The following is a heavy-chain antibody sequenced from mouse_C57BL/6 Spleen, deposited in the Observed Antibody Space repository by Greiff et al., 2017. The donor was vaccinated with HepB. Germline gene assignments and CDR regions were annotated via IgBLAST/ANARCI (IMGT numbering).Heavy chain of an antibody. CDR3: ANTRYGRYFYFGG. CDR1: GYTFPNYG. V-gene: IGHV1-7*01. J-gene: IGHJ2*01. D-gene: IGHD1-1*01. Sequence: VQLVESGAALAQPGASLKLSCTASGYTFPNYGMHWVKQRPGQGLEWIGYISPCNDYTKYKQKLTDKATFTADKSSTTAYLRLSSLTYEDSAVYCCANTRYGRYFYFGGWGHATTLSAST. CDR2: ISPCNDYT.